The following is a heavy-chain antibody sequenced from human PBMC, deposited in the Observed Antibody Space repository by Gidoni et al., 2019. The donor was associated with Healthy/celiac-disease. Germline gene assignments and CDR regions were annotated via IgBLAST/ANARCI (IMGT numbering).Heavy chain of an antibody. D-gene: IGHD3-22*01. CDR2: IYYRGST. V-gene: IGHV4-39*01. CDR1: GGSISSSSYY. Sequence: QLQLQESGPGLVKPSETLSLPCTVSGGSISSSSYYWGWIRQPPGKGLEWIGSIYYRGSTYYNPSLKSRVTISVDTSKNQFSLKLSSVTAADTAVYYCARYKRITMIVSADWGQGTLVTVSS. J-gene: IGHJ4*02. CDR3: ARYKRITMIVSAD.